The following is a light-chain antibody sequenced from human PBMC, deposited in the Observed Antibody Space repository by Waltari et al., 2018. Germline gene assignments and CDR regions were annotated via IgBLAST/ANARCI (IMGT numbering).Light chain of an antibody. Sequence: DIVMTQSPDSLAVSLGERATINCKSIQRVFYRSDNKNYLAWYQQKPGQPPKLLIYWASTRESGVPDRFSGSGSETDFTLTISSLQAEDVAVYYCQQYYSAPFNFGQGTKLEIK. V-gene: IGKV4-1*01. J-gene: IGKJ2*01. CDR1: QRVFYRSDNKNY. CDR3: QQYYSAPFN. CDR2: WAS.